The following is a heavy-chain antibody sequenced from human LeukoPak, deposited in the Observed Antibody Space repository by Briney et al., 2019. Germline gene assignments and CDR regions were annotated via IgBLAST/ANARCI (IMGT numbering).Heavy chain of an antibody. CDR2: INPNSGGT. V-gene: IGHV1-2*02. J-gene: IGHJ3*02. Sequence: ASVKVSCKASGYTFTSYAMNWVRQAPGQGLEWMGWINPNSGGTNYAQKFQGRVTMTRDTSISTAYMELSRLRSDDTAVYYCARDSPFDIWGQGTMVTVSS. CDR3: ARDSPFDI. CDR1: GYTFTSYA.